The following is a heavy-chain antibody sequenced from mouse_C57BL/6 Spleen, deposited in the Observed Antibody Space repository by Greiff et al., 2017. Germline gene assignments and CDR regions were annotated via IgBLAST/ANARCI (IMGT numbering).Heavy chain of an antibody. CDR1: GYTFTSYW. J-gene: IGHJ2*01. CDR3: AELSFDY. V-gene: IGHV1-50*01. CDR2: IDPSDSYT. Sequence: QVQLQQPGAELVKPGASVKLSCKASGYTFTSYWMQWVKQRPGQGLEWIGEIDPSDSYTNYNQKFKGKATLTVDTSSSTAYMQLSSLTSEDSAVYYCAELSFDYWGQGTTLTVSS. D-gene: IGHD4-1*01.